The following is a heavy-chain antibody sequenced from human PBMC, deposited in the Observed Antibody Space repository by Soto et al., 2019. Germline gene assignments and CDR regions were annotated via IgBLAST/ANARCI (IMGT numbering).Heavy chain of an antibody. J-gene: IGHJ5*02. CDR3: ARGIDGYRFDP. Sequence: QVQLQESGPGLVKPSQTLSLTCIVSGDSVGSDKYHWTWIRQLTGKGLEYIGYFYNSRTTFYNPSLKSRVTISLGPSENQFSLHVRSVTAADTAVYYCARGIDGYRFDPWGQGSLVTVSS. CDR2: FYNSRTT. V-gene: IGHV4-31*03. D-gene: IGHD5-18*01. CDR1: GDSVGSDKYH.